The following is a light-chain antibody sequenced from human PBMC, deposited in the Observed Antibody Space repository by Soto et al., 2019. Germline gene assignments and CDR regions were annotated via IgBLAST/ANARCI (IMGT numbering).Light chain of an antibody. J-gene: IGKJ1*01. CDR2: KAS. CDR3: QHFRT. CDR1: QSISTW. V-gene: IGKV1-5*03. Sequence: DIQMTQSPSTLSASVGDRVTITYRASQSISTWLAWYQQKPGKAPKLLIYKASSLESGVPSRFSGSGSGTEFTLTISSLQPDDFATYYCQHFRTFGQGTKVEI.